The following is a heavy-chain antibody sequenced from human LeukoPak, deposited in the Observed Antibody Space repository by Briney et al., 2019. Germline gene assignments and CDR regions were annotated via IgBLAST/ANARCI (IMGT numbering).Heavy chain of an antibody. V-gene: IGHV1-46*01. CDR1: GYTFTIYY. CDR3: ANSKGGSYQLLYILPPWL. J-gene: IGHJ4*02. Sequence: ASVKVSCKASGYTFTIYYMHWVRQAPGQGLEWMGIINPSGGSTSYAQKFQGRVTMTRDTSTSTVYMELSSLRSEDTAVYYCANSKGGSYQLLYILPPWLWGQGTLVTVSS. D-gene: IGHD2-2*02. CDR2: INPSGGST.